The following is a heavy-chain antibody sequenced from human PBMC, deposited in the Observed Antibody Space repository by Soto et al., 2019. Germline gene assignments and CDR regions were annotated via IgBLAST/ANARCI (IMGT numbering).Heavy chain of an antibody. D-gene: IGHD3-3*01. Sequence: QVQLVQSGAEVKKPGASVKVSCKASGYTFTSYYMHWVRQAPGQGLEWMGIINPSGGSTSYAKKFKGRVTMTRDTSTSTVYMELSSLRSEDTAVYYCARDGEDVLRFLEWLSQGYYFDYWGQGTLVTVSS. CDR2: INPSGGST. CDR3: ARDGEDVLRFLEWLSQGYYFDY. J-gene: IGHJ4*02. V-gene: IGHV1-46*01. CDR1: GYTFTSYY.